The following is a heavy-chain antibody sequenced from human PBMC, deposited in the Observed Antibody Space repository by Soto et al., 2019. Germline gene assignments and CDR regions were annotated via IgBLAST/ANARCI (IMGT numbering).Heavy chain of an antibody. Sequence: GESLKISCKGSGHSFTTYWIGWVRQMPGKGLEWMGVIYPGDSESRYSPSFQGQVTISADKSISTAYLQWSSLKASDTAMYYCARLLNTYYFDFWGQGTLVTVSS. J-gene: IGHJ4*02. CDR2: IYPGDSES. CDR3: ARLLNTYYFDF. CDR1: GHSFTTYW. V-gene: IGHV5-51*01.